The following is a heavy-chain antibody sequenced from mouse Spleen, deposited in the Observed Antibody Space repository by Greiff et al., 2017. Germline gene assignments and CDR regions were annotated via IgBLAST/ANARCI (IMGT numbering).Heavy chain of an antibody. D-gene: IGHD2-1*01. CDR1: GFTFTDYY. CDR2: IRNKANGYTT. J-gene: IGHJ1*01. V-gene: IGHV7-3*02. Sequence: EVMLVESGGGLVQPGGSLRLSCATSGFTFTDYYMSWVRQPPGKALEWLGFIRNKANGYTTEYSASVKGRFTISRDNSQSILYLQMNTLRAEDSATYYCARALYGNYAGYFDVWGAGTTVTVSS. CDR3: ARALYGNYAGYFDV.